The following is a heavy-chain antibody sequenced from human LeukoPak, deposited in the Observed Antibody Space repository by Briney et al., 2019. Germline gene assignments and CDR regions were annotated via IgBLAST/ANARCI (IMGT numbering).Heavy chain of an antibody. CDR3: ARGITIFGVVINYYYYYMDV. D-gene: IGHD3-3*01. CDR1: GYTFTSYG. V-gene: IGHV1-18*01. J-gene: IGHJ6*03. Sequence: ASVKVSCKASGYTFTSYGISWVRQAPGQGLEWMGWISAYNGYTNYAQKLQGRVTMTTDTSTSTAYMELRSLRSDDTAVYYCARGITIFGVVINYYYYYMDVWGKGTTVTVSS. CDR2: ISAYNGYT.